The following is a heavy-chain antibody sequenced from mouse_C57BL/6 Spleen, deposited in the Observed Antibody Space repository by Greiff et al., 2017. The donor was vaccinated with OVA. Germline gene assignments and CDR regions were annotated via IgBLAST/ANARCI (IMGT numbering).Heavy chain of an antibody. CDR3: ARDWAWFAY. CDR2: INPNNGGT. CDR1: GYTFTDYY. J-gene: IGHJ3*01. Sequence: EVQLQQSGPELVKPGASVKISCKASGYTFTDYYMNWVKQSHGKSLEWIGDINPNNGGTSYNQKFKGKATLTVDKSSSTAYMELRSLTSEDSAVYYCARDWAWFAYWAKGLWSLSLQ. D-gene: IGHD4-1*01. V-gene: IGHV1-26*01.